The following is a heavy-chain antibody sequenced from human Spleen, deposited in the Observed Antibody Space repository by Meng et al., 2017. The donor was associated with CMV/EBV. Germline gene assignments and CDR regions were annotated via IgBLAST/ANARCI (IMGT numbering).Heavy chain of an antibody. D-gene: IGHD4-11*01. V-gene: IGHV3-30*02. CDR1: GFSFMTYG. CDR2: IRYDGSNK. J-gene: IGHJ5*02. Sequence: GESLKISCTASGFSFMTYGMNWVRQAPGKGLEWVALIRYDGSNKYYADSVKGRFTISRDTSKNTLYLQMNSLRAEDTAVYYCAKESAPNSNYERWFDPWGQGTLVTVSS. CDR3: AKESAPNSNYERWFDP.